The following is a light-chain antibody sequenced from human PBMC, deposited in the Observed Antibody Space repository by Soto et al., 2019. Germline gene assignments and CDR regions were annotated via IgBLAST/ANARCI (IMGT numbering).Light chain of an antibody. Sequence: QPVLTQSPSASASLGASVKLTCTLSSGHSSYAIAWHQQQPEKGPRFLMKVASDGSHIKGDGIPARFSGSSSGAERYLTISSLQSEDEADYYCQTWGTGIWVFGGGTQLTVL. J-gene: IGLJ3*02. CDR3: QTWGTGIWV. V-gene: IGLV4-69*01. CDR2: VASDGSH. CDR1: SGHSSYA.